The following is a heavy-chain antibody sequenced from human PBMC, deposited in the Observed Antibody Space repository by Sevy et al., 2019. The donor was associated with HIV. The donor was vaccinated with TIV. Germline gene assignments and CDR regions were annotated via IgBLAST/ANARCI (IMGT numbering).Heavy chain of an antibody. D-gene: IGHD5-12*01. CDR3: ARSPHVRSGDDSLNWFDP. V-gene: IGHV4-59*01. CDR1: GGSISAYY. CDR2: IYYTGST. J-gene: IGHJ5*02. Sequence: SETLSLTCTVSGGSISAYYWRWIRQPPGRPLEYIGYIYYTGSTNYNPSLKSRVTISVDTSKNQFSLKLNSVTAADTAVYFCARSPHVRSGDDSLNWFDPWGHGTLVTVSS.